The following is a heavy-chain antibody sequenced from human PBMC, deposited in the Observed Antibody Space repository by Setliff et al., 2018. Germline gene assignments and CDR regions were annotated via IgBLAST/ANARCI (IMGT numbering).Heavy chain of an antibody. V-gene: IGHV7-4-1*02. J-gene: IGHJ6*03. CDR1: GYSFSTYA. CDR2: INTNTGNP. D-gene: IGHD3-16*02. CDR3: ARASRFATIVWKGDYYMDV. Sequence: ASVKVSCKASGYSFSTYAMSWIRQAPGQGLEWMGWINTNTGNPSNAQGFTGRFVFSLDTSVSTAYLQISSLKPEDTAMYYCARASRFATIVWKGDYYMDVWGKGTTVAVSS.